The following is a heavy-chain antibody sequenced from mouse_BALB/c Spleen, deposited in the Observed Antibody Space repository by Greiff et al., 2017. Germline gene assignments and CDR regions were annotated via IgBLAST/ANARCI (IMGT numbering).Heavy chain of an antibody. V-gene: IGHV5-6-3*01. CDR1: GFTFSSYG. D-gene: IGHD2-3*01. CDR3: ARCDGYYAWFAY. J-gene: IGHJ3*01. Sequence: EVKLMESGGGLVQPGGSLKLSCAASGFTFSSYGMSWVRQTPDKRLELVATINSNGGSTYYPDSVKGRFTISRDNAKNTLYLQMSSLKSEDTAMYYCARCDGYYAWFAYWGQGTLVTVSA. CDR2: INSNGGST.